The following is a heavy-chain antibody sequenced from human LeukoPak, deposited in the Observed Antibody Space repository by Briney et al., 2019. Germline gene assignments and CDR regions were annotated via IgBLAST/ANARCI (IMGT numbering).Heavy chain of an antibody. Sequence: SVKVSCKASGGTFSSYAISWVRQAPGQGLGWMGGIIPIFGTANYAQKFQGRFTITADKSKSTAYMELSSLRSEDTAVYYCARGDGYSSQYYFDYWGQGTLVTVSS. CDR2: IIPIFGTA. CDR3: ARGDGYSSQYYFDY. CDR1: GGTFSSYA. J-gene: IGHJ4*02. D-gene: IGHD5-18*01. V-gene: IGHV1-69*06.